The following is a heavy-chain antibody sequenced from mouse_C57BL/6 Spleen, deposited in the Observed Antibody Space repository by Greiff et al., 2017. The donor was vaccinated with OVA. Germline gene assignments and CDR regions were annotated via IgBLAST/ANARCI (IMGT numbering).Heavy chain of an antibody. CDR2: IYTGDGDT. V-gene: IGHV1-82*01. J-gene: IGHJ4*01. CDR3: ARGATVVDYYAMDY. CDR1: GYAFSSSW. Sequence: QVQLQQSGPELVKPGASVKISCKASGYAFSSSWMNWVKQRPGKGLEWIGRIYTGDGDTNYNGKFTGKATLTADKSSSTAYMQLSSLTSEDSAVYFCARGATVVDYYAMDYWGQGTSVTVSS. D-gene: IGHD1-1*01.